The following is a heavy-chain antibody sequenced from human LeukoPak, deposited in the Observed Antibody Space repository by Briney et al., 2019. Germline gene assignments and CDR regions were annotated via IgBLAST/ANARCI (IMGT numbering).Heavy chain of an antibody. CDR1: GGTFSSYA. CDR3: ASRYYYGSGPTKYYFDY. Sequence: ASVKVSCKASGGTFSSYAISWVRQAPGQGLEWMGGIIPIFGTANYAQKFQGRVTITADKSTSTAYMELSSLRSEDTAVYYCASRYYYGSGPTKYYFDYWGQGTLVTVSS. D-gene: IGHD3-10*01. V-gene: IGHV1-69*06. CDR2: IIPIFGTA. J-gene: IGHJ4*02.